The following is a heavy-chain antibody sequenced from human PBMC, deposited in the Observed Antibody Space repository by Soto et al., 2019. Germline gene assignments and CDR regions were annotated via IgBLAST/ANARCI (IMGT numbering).Heavy chain of an antibody. J-gene: IGHJ4*02. CDR2: ISGSGGST. V-gene: IGHV3-23*01. Sequence: LRLSFAASGFTFSSYAMSWVRQAPGKGLEWVSAISGSGGSTYYADSVKGRFTISRDNSKNTLYLQMNSLRAEDTAVYYCAKGSGSYGRDYFDYWGQGTLVTVSS. CDR3: AKGSGSYGRDYFDY. CDR1: GFTFSSYA. D-gene: IGHD1-26*01.